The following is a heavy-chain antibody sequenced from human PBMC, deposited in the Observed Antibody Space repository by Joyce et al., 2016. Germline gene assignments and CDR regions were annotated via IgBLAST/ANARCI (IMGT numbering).Heavy chain of an antibody. CDR3: TRDETTSLAPYYYYGMDV. D-gene: IGHD1/OR15-1a*01. CDR2: IIPVFGSA. Sequence: QEQLVQSGAEMKKPGTSVKVSCKASRDTFNKYGISWVRQAPGEGIEGMGRIIPVFGSANYAQKFQDRVTISADKSTSTAYMELSGLRAEDTAVYYCTRDETTSLAPYYYYGMDVWGQGTMVLVS. J-gene: IGHJ6*02. V-gene: IGHV1-69*06. CDR1: RDTFNKYG.